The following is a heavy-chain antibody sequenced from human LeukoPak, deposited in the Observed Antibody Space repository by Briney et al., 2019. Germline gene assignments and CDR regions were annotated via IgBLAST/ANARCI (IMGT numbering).Heavy chain of an antibody. Sequence: GGSLRLSCAASGFTFITYAMHWVRQAPGKGLEWVAVISYDGSNKFYADSVKGRFTISGDNSKNTLYLQMNSLRAEDTAVYYCARGRGLTRGGGMDVWGQGTTVTVSS. J-gene: IGHJ6*02. D-gene: IGHD3-10*01. CDR3: ARGRGLTRGGGMDV. V-gene: IGHV3-30-3*01. CDR2: ISYDGSNK. CDR1: GFTFITYA.